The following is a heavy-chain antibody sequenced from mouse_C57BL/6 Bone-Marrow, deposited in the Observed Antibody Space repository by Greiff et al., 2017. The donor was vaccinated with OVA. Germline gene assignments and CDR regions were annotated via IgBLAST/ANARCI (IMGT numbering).Heavy chain of an antibody. CDR1: GYTFTSYW. V-gene: IGHV1-55*01. Sequence: QGQLQQPGAELVKPGASVKMSCKASGYTFTSYWITWVKQRPGQGLEWIGDIYPGSGSTNYNEKFKSKATLTVDTSSSTAYMQLSSLTSEDSAVYYCARWGLRRRGYFDYWGQGTTLTVSS. J-gene: IGHJ2*01. CDR3: ARWGLRRRGYFDY. D-gene: IGHD2-4*01. CDR2: IYPGSGST.